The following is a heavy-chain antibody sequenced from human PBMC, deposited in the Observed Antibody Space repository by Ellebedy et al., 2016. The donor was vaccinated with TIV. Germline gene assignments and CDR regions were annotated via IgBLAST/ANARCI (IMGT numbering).Heavy chain of an antibody. CDR1: GFTFSDSV. CDR3: AGGYSDGYNNYYGMDV. CDR2: IRSKTYGGTT. D-gene: IGHD5-18*01. Sequence: PGGSLRLSCTASGFTFSDSVMSWFRQAPGKGLEWVGFIRSKTYGGTTEYAASVKGRFTISRDASRSIAYLQMNSLKSEDTAVYFCAGGYSDGYNNYYGMDVWGQGTTVTVSS. V-gene: IGHV3-49*03. J-gene: IGHJ6*02.